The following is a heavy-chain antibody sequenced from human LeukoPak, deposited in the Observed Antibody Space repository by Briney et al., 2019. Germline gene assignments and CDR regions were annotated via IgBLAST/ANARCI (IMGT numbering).Heavy chain of an antibody. V-gene: IGHV1-8*01. CDR3: ARADCSSTGCSNWFDP. CDR2: MNPNSGNT. J-gene: IGHJ5*02. D-gene: IGHD2-2*01. CDR1: GYTFTSYD. Sequence: ASVKVSCKASGYTFTSYDINWVRQATGRGLEWMGWMNPNSGNTGYAQKFQGRVTMTRNTSISTAYMELSSLRSEDTAVYYCARADCSSTGCSNWFDPWGQGTLVTVSS.